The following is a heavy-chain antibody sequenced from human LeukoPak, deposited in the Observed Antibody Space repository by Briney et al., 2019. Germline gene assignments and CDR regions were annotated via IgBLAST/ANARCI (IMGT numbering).Heavy chain of an antibody. D-gene: IGHD5-24*01. V-gene: IGHV3-30*04. Sequence: GGSLRLSCAASGFSFSTYAMHWVRQAPGKGLEWVAVISYDGGNQYYADSVKGRFTISRDNSKNTLYLQMNSLRAEDMAVYYCARDGGDGYNYYYYGMDVWGQGTTVTVSS. J-gene: IGHJ6*02. CDR2: ISYDGGNQ. CDR3: ARDGGDGYNYYYYGMDV. CDR1: GFSFSTYA.